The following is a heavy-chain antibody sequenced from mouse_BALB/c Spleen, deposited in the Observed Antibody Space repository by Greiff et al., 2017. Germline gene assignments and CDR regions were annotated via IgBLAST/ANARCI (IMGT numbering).Heavy chain of an antibody. CDR2: IDPSDSYT. Sequence: QVHVKQPGAELVKPGASVKLSCKASGYTFTSYWMHWVKQRPGQGLEWIGEIDPSDSYTNYNQKFKGKATLTVDKSSSTAYMQLSSLTSEDSAVYYCARSKGNYAMDYWGQGTSVTVSA. V-gene: IGHV1-69*02. CDR3: ARSKGNYAMDY. J-gene: IGHJ4*01. CDR1: GYTFTSYW.